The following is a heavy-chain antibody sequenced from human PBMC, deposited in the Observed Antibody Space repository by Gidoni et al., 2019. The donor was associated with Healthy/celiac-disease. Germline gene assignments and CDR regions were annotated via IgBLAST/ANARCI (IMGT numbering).Heavy chain of an antibody. D-gene: IGHD1-26*01. V-gene: IGHV3-48*01. CDR2: ISSSSSTI. J-gene: IGHJ4*02. CDR3: ARGVGATTGSY. Sequence: EVQLVESGGGLVQPGGSLRLSCAASGFTFSSYSMNWVRQAPGKGLEWFSYISSSSSTIYYADCVKGRFTISRDNAKNSLYLQMNSRRAEDTAVYYCARGVGATTGSYWGQGTLVTVSS. CDR1: GFTFSSYS.